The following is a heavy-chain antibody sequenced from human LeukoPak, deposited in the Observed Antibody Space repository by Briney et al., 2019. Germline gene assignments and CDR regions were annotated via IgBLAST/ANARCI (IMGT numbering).Heavy chain of an antibody. CDR1: GFTFSSYA. D-gene: IGHD6-13*01. V-gene: IGHV3-30*04. CDR2: ISSDGSNK. Sequence: GGSLRLSCAASGFTFSSYAMHWVRQAPGKGLEWVAFISSDGSNKYYADSVKGRFSISRDNSKNTLFLQMNSLRAEDTALYYCAKGTSSWHEFDSWGQGTLVTVSS. J-gene: IGHJ4*02. CDR3: AKGTSSWHEFDS.